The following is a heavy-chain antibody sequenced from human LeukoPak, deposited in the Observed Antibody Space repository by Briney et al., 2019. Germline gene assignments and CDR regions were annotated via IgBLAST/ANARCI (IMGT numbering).Heavy chain of an antibody. CDR2: ISDDGDA. J-gene: IGHJ4*02. V-gene: IGHV3-23*01. CDR3: GKDWKVDS. D-gene: IGHD1-1*01. CDR1: GFTFSNYA. Sequence: GGSLRLSCAASGFTFSNYAMTWVRQAPGKGLEWVSAISDDGDAKYANSVKGRFMISRDNSRSTLFLHMNSLRADDTARYYCGKDWKVDSWGQGTLVTVSS.